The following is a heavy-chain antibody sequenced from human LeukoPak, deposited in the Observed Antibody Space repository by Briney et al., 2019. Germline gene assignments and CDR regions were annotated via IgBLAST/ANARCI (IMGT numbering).Heavy chain of an antibody. V-gene: IGHV1-2*02. CDR2: INPNTGGT. Sequence: GASVKVSCKASVYTFTGYYVHCARQAPGQGLEWMGWINPNTGGTNYAQKFQGRVTMTRDTSISTAYMELSRLRSDDTAVYYCAKDGARWNWGQGTLVTVSS. CDR3: AKDGARWN. D-gene: IGHD1-1*01. CDR1: VYTFTGYY. J-gene: IGHJ4*02.